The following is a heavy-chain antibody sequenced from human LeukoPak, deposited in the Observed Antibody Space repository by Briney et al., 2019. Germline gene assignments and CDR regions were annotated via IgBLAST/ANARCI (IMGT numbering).Heavy chain of an antibody. CDR2: ISAYNGNT. J-gene: IGHJ5*02. D-gene: IGHD4-11*01. CDR3: ARLTTVAYNWFDL. Sequence: VASVKVSCKASGGTFSSYAVSWVRLTPGQGLEWMGWISAYNGNTNYAQKLQGRVTMTTDKSTSTVYMDLRSLRSDDTAVYYCARLTTVAYNWFDLWGQGTLVTVSS. CDR1: GGTFSSYA. V-gene: IGHV1-18*01.